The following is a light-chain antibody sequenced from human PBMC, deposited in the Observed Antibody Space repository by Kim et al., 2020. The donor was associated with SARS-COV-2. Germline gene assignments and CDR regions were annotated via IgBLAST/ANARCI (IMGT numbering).Light chain of an antibody. J-gene: IGLJ3*02. CDR3: AVWDDSLKQGV. Sequence: ELTQPPSPSGTPGQRVTISCSGSSSNIGSNNVVWYQQLPGAAPNLLIYSNNQRPSGIPDRFSGSRSGTSASLAISGLQSGDEADYYCAVWDDSLKQGVFGGGTQLTVL. CDR1: SSNIGSNN. V-gene: IGLV1-44*01. CDR2: SNN.